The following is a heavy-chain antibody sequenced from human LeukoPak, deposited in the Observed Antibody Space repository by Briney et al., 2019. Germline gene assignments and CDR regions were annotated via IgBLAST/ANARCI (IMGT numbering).Heavy chain of an antibody. V-gene: IGHV3-21*01. Sequence: GGSLRLSCTASGFTFRRYTINWVRQAPGKGLEWVSSISSNGYYIYYAVSLEGRFTISRDNAKTSLYLQMDGLRAEDTAMYYCAREGGTFSSNLDYFDLWGQGTLVTVSS. D-gene: IGHD6-13*01. J-gene: IGHJ4*02. CDR1: GFTFRRYT. CDR3: AREGGTFSSNLDYFDL. CDR2: ISSNGYYI.